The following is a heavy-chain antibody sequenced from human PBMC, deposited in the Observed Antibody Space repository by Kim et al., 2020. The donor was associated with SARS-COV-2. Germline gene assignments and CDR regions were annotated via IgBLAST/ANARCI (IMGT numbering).Heavy chain of an antibody. J-gene: IGHJ4*02. D-gene: IGHD4-17*01. CDR1: GGSISSSYYY. Sequence: SETLSPTCTVSGGSISSSYYYWAWIRQPPGKGLEWIGSIYYSGSTYYNPSLKSRVTISVVTSKNQFSLKLSSVTAADTAVYYCARDLADYGRYFDYWGQGTLVTVSS. V-gene: IGHV4-39*07. CDR2: IYYSGST. CDR3: ARDLADYGRYFDY.